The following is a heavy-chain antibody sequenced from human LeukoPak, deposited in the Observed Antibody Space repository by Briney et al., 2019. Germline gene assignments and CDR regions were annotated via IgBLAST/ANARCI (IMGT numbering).Heavy chain of an antibody. V-gene: IGHV3-9*01. CDR3: ARAVYDYGDYDNDAFDI. CDR2: ISWNSGSI. D-gene: IGHD4-17*01. Sequence: PGGSLRLSCAASGFTFDDYAMHWVRQAPGKGLEWVSGISWNSGSIGYADSVKGRFTISRDNAKNSLYLQMNSLRAEDTAVYYCARAVYDYGDYDNDAFDIWGQGTMVTVSS. J-gene: IGHJ3*02. CDR1: GFTFDDYA.